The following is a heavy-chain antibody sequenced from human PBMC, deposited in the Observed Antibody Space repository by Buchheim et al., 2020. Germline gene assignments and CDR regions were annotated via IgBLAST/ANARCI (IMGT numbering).Heavy chain of an antibody. CDR2: ISYDGNNK. CDR1: GFTFSSYG. J-gene: IGHJ6*02. V-gene: IGHV3-30*03. CDR3: ARGRTQKYCSGGSCYSSAKDYYYGMDV. D-gene: IGHD2-15*01. Sequence: QVQLVESGGGVVQPGRSLRLSCAASGFTFSSYGMHWVRQAPGKGLEWVAVISYDGNNKYYADSVKGRFTISRDNSKNTLYLQMNSLRADDTAVYYCARGRTQKYCSGGSCYSSAKDYYYGMDVWGQGTT.